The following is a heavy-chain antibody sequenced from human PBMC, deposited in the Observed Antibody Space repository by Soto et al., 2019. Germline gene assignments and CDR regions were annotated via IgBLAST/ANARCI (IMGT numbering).Heavy chain of an antibody. CDR2: ISGSDGTT. Sequence: GGSLRVSCAASGFPFSSYGMNWVRQAPGKGLEWVSAISGSDGTTHYADSVRGRFTISRDNSNNTVFLQMNSLRVEETGLYYCAKDVAFPIGYYLGSHYFVPCCQGA. V-gene: IGHV3-23*01. CDR1: GFPFSSYG. J-gene: IGHJ5*02. CDR3: AKDVAFPIGYYLGSHYFVP. D-gene: IGHD3-3*01.